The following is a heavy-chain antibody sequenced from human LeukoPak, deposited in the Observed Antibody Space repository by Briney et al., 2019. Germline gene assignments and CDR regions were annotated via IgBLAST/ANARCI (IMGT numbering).Heavy chain of an antibody. Sequence: PGGSLRLSCAASGFTFSSYAMHWVRQAPGKGLEWVAVISYDGSNKYYADFVKGRFTISRDNSKNTLYLQMNSLRADDTAMYYCAREISITMIVVDPIRGQGTLVTVSS. J-gene: IGHJ4*02. CDR1: GFTFSSYA. CDR2: ISYDGSNK. D-gene: IGHD3-22*01. V-gene: IGHV3-30-3*01. CDR3: AREISITMIVVDPI.